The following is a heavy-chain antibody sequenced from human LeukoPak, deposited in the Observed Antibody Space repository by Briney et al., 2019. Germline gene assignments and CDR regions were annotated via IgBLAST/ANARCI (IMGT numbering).Heavy chain of an antibody. Sequence: GGSLRLSCLASGFTFSSYWMSWVRQAPGKGLECVADIKQDGSEKYYVDSVKGRFTISRDNAKNSLYLQMNSLRVEDTAVYYCARGKSGSYGTKGYWGQGTLVTVSS. CDR2: IKQDGSEK. J-gene: IGHJ4*02. CDR1: GFTFSSYW. D-gene: IGHD1-26*01. V-gene: IGHV3-7*01. CDR3: ARGKSGSYGTKGY.